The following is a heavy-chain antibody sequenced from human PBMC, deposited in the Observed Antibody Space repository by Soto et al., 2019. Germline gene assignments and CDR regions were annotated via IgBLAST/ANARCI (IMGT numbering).Heavy chain of an antibody. V-gene: IGHV1-18*04. CDR2: IYPYNGNT. J-gene: IGHJ4*02. D-gene: IGHD2-15*01. CDR3: ARLVCSDGSCYSPVDY. Sequence: ASVKVSCKASGYTLTSYCISWVLQAPGEGLEWMGWIYPYNGNTNFAQKFQGRVTLTSDTSTSTAYMEVRSLRSDDTAVYYCARLVCSDGSCYSPVDYWGQGTLVTVSS. CDR1: GYTLTSYC.